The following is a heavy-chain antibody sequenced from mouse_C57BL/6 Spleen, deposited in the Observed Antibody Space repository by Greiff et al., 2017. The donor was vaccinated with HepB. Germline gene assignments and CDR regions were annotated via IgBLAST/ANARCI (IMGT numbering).Heavy chain of an antibody. CDR2: IDPSDSYT. V-gene: IGHV1-50*01. CDR1: GYTFTSYW. CDR3: ARALITTVVASDY. Sequence: QVQLQQSGAELVKPGASVKLSCKASGYTFTSYWMQWVKQRPGQGLEWIGEIDPSDSYTNYNQKFKGKATLTVDTSSSTAYMQLSSLTSEDSAVYYCARALITTVVASDYWGQGTTLTVSS. D-gene: IGHD1-1*01. J-gene: IGHJ2*01.